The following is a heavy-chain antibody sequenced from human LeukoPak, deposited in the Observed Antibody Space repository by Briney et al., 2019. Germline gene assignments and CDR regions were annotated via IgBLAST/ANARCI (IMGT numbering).Heavy chain of an antibody. CDR3: ARGGIMAARPSGAYDY. Sequence: SETLSLTCAVYGGSFSGYYWSWIRQPPGKGLEWIGEINHSGSTNYNPSLKSRVTISVDTSKNQFSLKLSSVTAADTAVYYCARGGIMAARPSGAYDYWGQGTLVTVSS. CDR2: INHSGST. D-gene: IGHD6-6*01. J-gene: IGHJ4*02. CDR1: GGSFSGYY. V-gene: IGHV4-34*01.